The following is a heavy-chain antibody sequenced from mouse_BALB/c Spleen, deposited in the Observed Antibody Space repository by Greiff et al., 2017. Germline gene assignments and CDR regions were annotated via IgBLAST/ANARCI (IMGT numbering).Heavy chain of an antibody. V-gene: IGHV5-6-5*01. CDR2: ISSGGST. D-gene: IGHD1-1*01. CDR3: ARGPTVAYFDY. J-gene: IGHJ2*01. Sequence: EEKLMESGGGLVKPGGSLKLSCAASGFTFSSYAMSWVRQTPEKRLEWVASISSGGSTYYPDSVKGRFTISRDNARNILYLQMSSLRSEDTAMYYCARGPTVAYFDYWGQGTTLTVSS. CDR1: GFTFSSYA.